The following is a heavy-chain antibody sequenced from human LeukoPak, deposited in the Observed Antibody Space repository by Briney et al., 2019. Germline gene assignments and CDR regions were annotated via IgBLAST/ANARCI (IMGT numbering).Heavy chain of an antibody. CDR2: INSDGSIT. CDR3: ARDGVFGVGAFDI. Sequence: GRSLRLSCAASGFTFRSYWMHWVRQAPGKGLVWVSRINSDGSITNYADSVKGRFTISRDNAKNTLYLQVNSLRAEDTAVYYCARDGVFGVGAFDIWGQGTMVTVSS. D-gene: IGHD3-10*01. V-gene: IGHV3-74*01. CDR1: GFTFRSYW. J-gene: IGHJ3*02.